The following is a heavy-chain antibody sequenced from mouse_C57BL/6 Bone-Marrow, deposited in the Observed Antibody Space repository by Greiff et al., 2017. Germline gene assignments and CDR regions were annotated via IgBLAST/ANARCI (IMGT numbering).Heavy chain of an antibody. D-gene: IGHD2-1*01. Sequence: VQLQQSGAELARPGASVTLSCKASGYTFTSYGISWVKQRTGQGLEWIGEIYPRSGNTYYNEKFKGKATLTADKSSSTAYMELRSLTSEDSAVYFCARSGGNCYYAMDYWGQGTSVTVSS. CDR2: IYPRSGNT. V-gene: IGHV1-81*01. CDR3: ARSGGNCYYAMDY. J-gene: IGHJ4*01. CDR1: GYTFTSYG.